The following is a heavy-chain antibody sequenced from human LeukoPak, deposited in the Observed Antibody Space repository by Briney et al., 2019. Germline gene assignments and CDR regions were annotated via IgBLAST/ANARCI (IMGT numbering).Heavy chain of an antibody. CDR2: SSSSSSYI. CDR1: GLTFSSYS. D-gene: IGHD3-9*01. Sequence: GGSLRLSCAASGLTFSSYSMNWVRQAPGKGLEWVSSSSSSSSYIYYADSVKGRFTISRDNAKNSLYLQMNSLRAEDTAVYYCARTSGLILTGYYLGAFDIWGQGTMVTVS. CDR3: ARTSGLILTGYYLGAFDI. J-gene: IGHJ3*02. V-gene: IGHV3-21*01.